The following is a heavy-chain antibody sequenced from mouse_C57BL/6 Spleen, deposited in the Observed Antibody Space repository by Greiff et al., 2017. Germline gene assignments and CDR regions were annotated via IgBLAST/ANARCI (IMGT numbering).Heavy chain of an antibody. CDR3: ATPIYYEYDESVLDY. CDR1: GYTFTSYW. V-gene: IGHV1-64*01. Sequence: VQLQQPGAELVKPGASVKLSCKASGYTFTSYWMHWVKQRPGQGLEWIGMIHPNSGSTNYNEKFKSKATLTVDKSSSTAYMQLSSLTSEDSAVYYCATPIYYEYDESVLDYWGQGTSVTVSS. J-gene: IGHJ4*01. D-gene: IGHD2-4*01. CDR2: IHPNSGST.